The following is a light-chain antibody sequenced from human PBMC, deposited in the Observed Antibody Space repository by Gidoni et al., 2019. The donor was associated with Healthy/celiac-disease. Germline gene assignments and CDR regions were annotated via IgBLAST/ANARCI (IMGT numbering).Light chain of an antibody. J-gene: IGKJ1*01. V-gene: IGKV3-20*01. CDR2: GAS. CDR1: QSVSSSY. Sequence: DSVLTQSPGTLSLSQGERAALSCRASQSVSSSYLAWYQQKPGQAPRLLIYGASNRATGIPDRFSGSVSGTDFTLTISRLEAEDFAVYYCQQYGTSIGTFXQXTKVEIK. CDR3: QQYGTSIGT.